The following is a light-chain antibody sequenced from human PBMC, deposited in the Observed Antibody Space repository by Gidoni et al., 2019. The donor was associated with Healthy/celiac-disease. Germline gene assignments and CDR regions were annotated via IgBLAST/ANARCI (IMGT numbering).Light chain of an antibody. CDR2: YDS. J-gene: IGLJ3*02. Sequence: SYVLTQPPSVSVAPGKTARITCGENNIGSKSVHWYQQKPGQAPVLVIYYDSDRPSGIPERFSGSNSGNTATLTISRVEAGDEADYYCQVWDSSSDHSGVFGGGTKLTVL. CDR3: QVWDSSSDHSGV. V-gene: IGLV3-21*04. CDR1: NIGSKS.